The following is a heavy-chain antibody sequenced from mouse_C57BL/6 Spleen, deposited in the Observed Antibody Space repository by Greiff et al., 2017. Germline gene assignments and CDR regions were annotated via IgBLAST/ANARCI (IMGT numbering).Heavy chain of an antibody. CDR1: GYTFTSYG. V-gene: IGHV1-81*01. J-gene: IGHJ4*01. CDR2: IYPRSGNT. Sequence: VQLQQSGAELARPGASVKLSCKASGYTFTSYGISWVKQRTGQGLEWIGEIYPRSGNTYYNEKFKGKATLTADKSSSTAYMELRSLTSEDSAVYFCARFIDYGAMDYWGQGTSVTGSS. CDR3: ARFIDYGAMDY. D-gene: IGHD1-1*02.